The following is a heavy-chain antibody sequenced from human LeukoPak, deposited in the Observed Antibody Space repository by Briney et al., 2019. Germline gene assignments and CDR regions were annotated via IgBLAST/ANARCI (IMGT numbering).Heavy chain of an antibody. J-gene: IGHJ3*02. V-gene: IGHV3-23*01. CDR2: ISGSGGST. Sequence: GGSLRLSCAASGFTFSSYAMSWVRQAPGRGLEWVSVISGSGGSTYYADSVKGRFTISRDNSKNTLYLQMNSLRAEDTAVYYCARAQFCSSTSCYAFDIWGQGTMVTVSS. D-gene: IGHD2-2*01. CDR3: ARAQFCSSTSCYAFDI. CDR1: GFTFSSYA.